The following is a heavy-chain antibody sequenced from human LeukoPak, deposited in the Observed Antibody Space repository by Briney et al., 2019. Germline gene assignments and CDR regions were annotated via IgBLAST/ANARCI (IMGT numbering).Heavy chain of an antibody. CDR2: IYPGDSDI. Sequence: GESLKISCKGSGYTFTSYWIGWVRQMPGKGLEWMGIIYPGDSDIRYSPSFQGQVTISADKSISTAYLQWSSLKASDTAMYYCARQTTDDAFDIWGQGTMVTVSS. J-gene: IGHJ3*02. CDR3: ARQTTDDAFDI. CDR1: GYTFTSYW. D-gene: IGHD2/OR15-2a*01. V-gene: IGHV5-51*01.